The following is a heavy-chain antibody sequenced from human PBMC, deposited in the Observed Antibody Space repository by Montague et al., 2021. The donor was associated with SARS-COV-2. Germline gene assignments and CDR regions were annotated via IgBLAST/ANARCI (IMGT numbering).Heavy chain of an antibody. CDR3: ARLRGDYGGTYDTFDI. D-gene: IGHD4-23*01. V-gene: IGHV4-39*01. CDR1: GGSISSRSYY. CDR2: IYYSGST. J-gene: IGHJ3*02. Sequence: SETLSLTRTVSGGSISSRSYYWGWIRQPPGKGLEWIGSIYYSGSTYYDPSLKSQVTISVDTSKNQFSLKLSSVTAADTAVYYCARLRGDYGGTYDTFDIWGQGTMVTVSS.